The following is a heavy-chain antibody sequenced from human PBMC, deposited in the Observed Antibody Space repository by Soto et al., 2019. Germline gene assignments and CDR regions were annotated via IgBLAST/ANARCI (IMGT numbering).Heavy chain of an antibody. D-gene: IGHD3-10*01. J-gene: IGHJ6*02. Sequence: QVQLVQSGAEVKKPGSSVKVSCKASGGTFSSYAISWVRQAPGQGLEWMGGIIPIFGTADYAQKFQGRVTINADESTRTAYMELSSLRSEDTAVYYCALHYGSGSNYYYYGMDVWGQGTTVTVSS. CDR1: GGTFSSYA. CDR3: ALHYGSGSNYYYYGMDV. V-gene: IGHV1-69*12. CDR2: IIPIFGTA.